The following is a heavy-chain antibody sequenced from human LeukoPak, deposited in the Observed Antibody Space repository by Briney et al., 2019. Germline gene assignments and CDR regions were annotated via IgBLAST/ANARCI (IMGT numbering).Heavy chain of an antibody. CDR1: GGSVSSGSYY. D-gene: IGHD1-14*01. V-gene: IGHV4-61*01. CDR2: IYYSGST. Sequence: SETLSLTCTVSGGSVSSGSYYWSWIRQPPGKGLEWIGYIYYSGSTNYNPSLKSRVTISVDTSKNQFSLKLSSVTAADTAVYYCASIRRGYWDQGTLVTVSS. CDR3: ASIRRGY. J-gene: IGHJ4*02.